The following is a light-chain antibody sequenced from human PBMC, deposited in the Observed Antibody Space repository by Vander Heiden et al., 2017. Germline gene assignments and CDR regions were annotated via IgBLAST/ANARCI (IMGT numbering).Light chain of an antibody. CDR2: WGS. CDR1: QSLLDRNGYNY. J-gene: IGKJ2*01. V-gene: IGKV2-28*01. CDR3: MQALQTPYT. Sequence: DIVVTQSPLSLPVTPGEPSSISCRSRQSLLDRNGYNYFQWFLQKPGQSPQLLIYWGSNRASGVPDRFSGSGSGRYVTLQISRVEAEDVGVYYCMQALQTPYTFGQGTKLVIK.